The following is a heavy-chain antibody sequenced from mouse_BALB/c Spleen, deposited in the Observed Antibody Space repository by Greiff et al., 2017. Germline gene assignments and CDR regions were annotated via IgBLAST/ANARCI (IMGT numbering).Heavy chain of an antibody. J-gene: IGHJ2*01. D-gene: IGHD2-10*01. V-gene: IGHV5-12-1*01. CDR3: ARLSYYGNYGYFDY. CDR1: GFAFSSYD. CDR2: ISSGGGST. Sequence: EVQRVESGGGLVKPGGSLKLSCAASGFAFSSYDMSWVRQTPEKRLEWVAYISSGGGSTYYPDTVKGRFTISRDNAKNTLYLQMSSLKSEDTAMYYCARLSYYGNYGYFDYWGQGTTLTVSS.